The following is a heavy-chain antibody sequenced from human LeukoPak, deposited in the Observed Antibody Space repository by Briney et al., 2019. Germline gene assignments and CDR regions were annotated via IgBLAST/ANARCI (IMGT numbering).Heavy chain of an antibody. J-gene: IGHJ4*02. CDR1: GFTFSSYA. D-gene: IGHD6-13*01. CDR3: ARGRIAAAGQFDY. V-gene: IGHV3-30*04. CDR2: ISYDGSNK. Sequence: GGSLRLSCAASGFTFSSYAMHWVRQAPGKGLEWVAVISYDGSNKYYADSVKGRFTISRDNSKNTLYLQMNSLRAEDTAVYYCARGRIAAAGQFDYWGQGTLVTVSS.